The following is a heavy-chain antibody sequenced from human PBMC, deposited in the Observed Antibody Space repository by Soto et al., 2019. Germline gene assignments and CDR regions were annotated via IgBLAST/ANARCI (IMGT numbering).Heavy chain of an antibody. J-gene: IGHJ6*02. Sequence: SLRLSCAASGFTFSSYAMHWVRQAPGKGLEWVAVISYDGSNKYYADSVKGRFTISRDNSKNTLYLQMNSLRAEDTAVYYCARNRKAYCISTSCYNHYYYGMDVWGQGTTVTVSS. CDR1: GFTFSSYA. CDR2: ISYDGSNK. V-gene: IGHV3-30-3*01. D-gene: IGHD2-2*02. CDR3: ARNRKAYCISTSCYNHYYYGMDV.